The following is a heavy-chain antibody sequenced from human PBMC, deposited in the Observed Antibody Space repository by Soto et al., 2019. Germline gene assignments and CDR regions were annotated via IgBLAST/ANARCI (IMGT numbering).Heavy chain of an antibody. CDR1: GGSFSGYY. D-gene: IGHD4-17*01. Sequence: SETLSLTCAVYGGSFSGYYWSWIRQPPGKGLEWIGEINHSGSTNYNPSLKSRVTISVDTSKNQFSLKLSSVTAADTAVYYCARSYGDNDYWGQGTLVTVSS. CDR3: ARSYGDNDY. CDR2: INHSGST. V-gene: IGHV4-34*01. J-gene: IGHJ4*02.